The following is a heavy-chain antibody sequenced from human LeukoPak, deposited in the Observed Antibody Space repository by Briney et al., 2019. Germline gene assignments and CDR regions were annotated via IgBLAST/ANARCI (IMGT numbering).Heavy chain of an antibody. CDR1: GFTFSSYW. Sequence: GGSLRLSCAASGFTFSSYWMSWVRQAPGKGLEWVSAISGSGGSTYYADSVKGRFTISRDNSKNTLYLQMNSLRAEDTAVYYCAKLEGGSGWYYYNYGMDVWGQGTTVTVSS. CDR3: AKLEGGSGWYYYNYGMDV. CDR2: ISGSGGST. J-gene: IGHJ6*02. D-gene: IGHD6-19*01. V-gene: IGHV3-23*01.